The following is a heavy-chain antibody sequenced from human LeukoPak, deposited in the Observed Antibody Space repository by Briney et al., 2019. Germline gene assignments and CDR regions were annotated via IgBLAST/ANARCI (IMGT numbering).Heavy chain of an antibody. V-gene: IGHV3-21*01. CDR1: GSTFSSYS. Sequence: PGGSLRLSCAASGSTFSSYSMNWVRQAPGKGLEWVSSISSSSSYIYYADSVKGRFTISRDNAKNSLYLQMNSLRAEDTAVYYCAREWAGVSSSSDYWGQGTLVTVSS. J-gene: IGHJ4*02. D-gene: IGHD6-6*01. CDR3: AREWAGVSSSSDY. CDR2: ISSSSSYI.